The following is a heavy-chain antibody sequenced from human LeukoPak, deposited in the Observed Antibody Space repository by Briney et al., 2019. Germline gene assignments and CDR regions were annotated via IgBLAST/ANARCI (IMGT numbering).Heavy chain of an antibody. D-gene: IGHD4-23*01. CDR2: IYYSGST. V-gene: IGHV4-59*01. CDR3: ARGAYGGNYDY. Sequence: SETLSLTCTVSGGSISSYYWSWIWQPPGKGLEWIGYIYYSGSTNYNPSLKSRVTISVDTSKNQFSLKLSSVTAADTAVYYCARGAYGGNYDYWGQGTLVTVSS. CDR1: GGSISSYY. J-gene: IGHJ4*02.